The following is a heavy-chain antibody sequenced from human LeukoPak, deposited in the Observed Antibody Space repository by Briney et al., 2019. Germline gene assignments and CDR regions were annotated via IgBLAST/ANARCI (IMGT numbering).Heavy chain of an antibody. CDR3: ARKGYCSSTSCYPFDY. Sequence: ASVKVSCKASGYTFTSYGISWVRQAPGQGLEWMGWISAYNGNTNYAQKLQGRVTMTTDTSTSTANMELRSLRSDDTAVYYCARKGYCSSTSCYPFDYWGQGTPVTVSS. D-gene: IGHD2-2*01. CDR2: ISAYNGNT. V-gene: IGHV1-18*01. CDR1: GYTFTSYG. J-gene: IGHJ4*02.